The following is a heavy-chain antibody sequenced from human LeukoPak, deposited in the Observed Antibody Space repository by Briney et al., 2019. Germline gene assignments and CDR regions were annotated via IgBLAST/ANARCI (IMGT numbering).Heavy chain of an antibody. CDR1: GFTFSNYG. CDR3: AKGDYYDFDY. V-gene: IGHV3-23*01. D-gene: IGHD3-10*01. CDR2: ITGGVGIT. J-gene: IGHJ4*02. Sequence: PGGSLRLSCAASGFTFSNYGMNWVRQAPGKGLEWVSIITGGVGITYYADSVKGRFTISRDNSKNTLYLQMNSLRAEDTAVYYCAKGDYYDFDYWGQGTLVTVSS.